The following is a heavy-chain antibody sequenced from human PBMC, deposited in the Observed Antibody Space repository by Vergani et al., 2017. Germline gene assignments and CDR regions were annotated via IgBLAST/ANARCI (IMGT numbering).Heavy chain of an antibody. V-gene: IGHV3-23*01. CDR1: GFTFSNYA. CDR3: PKGCGSSDCFTSDY. Sequence: EVQLLESGGGLVKPGGSLRLSCAASGFTFSNYAMSWVRQAPGKGLEWVSSISGSGDSTYYTDSVKGRFTISRDNSKNMLYLQMNSLRAEDTAVYYCPKGCGSSDCFTSDYWGRGTLVTVSS. J-gene: IGHJ4*02. D-gene: IGHD2-2*02. CDR2: ISGSGDST.